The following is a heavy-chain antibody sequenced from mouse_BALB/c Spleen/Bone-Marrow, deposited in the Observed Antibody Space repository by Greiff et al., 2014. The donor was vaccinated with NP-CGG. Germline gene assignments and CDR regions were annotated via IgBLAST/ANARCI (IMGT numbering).Heavy chain of an antibody. V-gene: IGHV1-82*01. D-gene: IGHD1-1*01. CDR2: IYPGDGDT. J-gene: IGHJ4*01. CDR1: GYAFSSSW. CDR3: ARSAYYGSSYGAMDY. Sequence: QVQLKESGPELVKPGASVKISCTGSGYAFSSSWMNWGKQRPGQGLEWIGRIYPGDGDTNSNGRFKGKATLTADRSSNTAYMQLSSLTSVDSAVYFCARSAYYGSSYGAMDYWGQGTSFTISS.